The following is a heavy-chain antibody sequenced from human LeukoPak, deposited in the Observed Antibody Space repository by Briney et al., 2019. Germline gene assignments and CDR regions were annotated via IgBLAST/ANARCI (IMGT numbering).Heavy chain of an antibody. J-gene: IGHJ6*03. V-gene: IGHV1-69*05. Sequence: GASVKVSCKASGGTFSSYAISWVRQAPGQGLEWMGRIIPIFGTANYAQKFQGRVTITTDESTSTAYTELSSLRSEDTAVYYCASGPMVRGVVRYYYYMDVWGKGTTVTVSS. CDR2: IIPIFGTA. D-gene: IGHD3-10*01. CDR3: ASGPMVRGVVRYYYYMDV. CDR1: GGTFSSYA.